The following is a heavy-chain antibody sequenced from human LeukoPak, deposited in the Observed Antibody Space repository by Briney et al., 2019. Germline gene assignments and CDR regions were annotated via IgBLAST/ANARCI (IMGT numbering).Heavy chain of an antibody. J-gene: IGHJ4*02. CDR1: GFTFSNAW. Sequence: GGSLRLSCAASGFTFSNAWMSWARQAPGKGLEWVGRIKSKTDGGTTDYAAPVKGRFTISRDDSKNTLYLQMNSLKTEDTAVYYCTTDYIAVAGTGSDYWGQGTLVTVSS. CDR2: IKSKTDGGTT. CDR3: TTDYIAVAGTGSDY. D-gene: IGHD6-19*01. V-gene: IGHV3-15*01.